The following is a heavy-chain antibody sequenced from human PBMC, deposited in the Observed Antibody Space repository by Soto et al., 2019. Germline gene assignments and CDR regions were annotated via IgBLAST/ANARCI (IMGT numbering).Heavy chain of an antibody. V-gene: IGHV4-59*01. Sequence: SETLSLTCTVSGGSISSYYWSWIRQPPGKGLEWIGYIYHSGSTYYNPSLKSRVTKSVDRSKNQFSLKLSSVTAADTAVYYCARVPGPWGQGTLVTVSS. CDR2: IYHSGST. J-gene: IGHJ5*02. CDR1: GGSISSYY. CDR3: ARVPGP. D-gene: IGHD7-27*01.